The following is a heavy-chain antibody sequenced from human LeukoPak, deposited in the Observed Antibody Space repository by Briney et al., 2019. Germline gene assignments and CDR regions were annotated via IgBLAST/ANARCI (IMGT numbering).Heavy chain of an antibody. V-gene: IGHV3-53*01. J-gene: IGHJ4*02. CDR3: ARAKPLPLMAHYFDY. Sequence: GGSLRLSCAATGITVSSNYMNWVRQAPGKGLEWVSVIYSGGSTYYADSVKGRFTISRDNAKNSLYLQMNSLRAEDTAIYYCARAKPLPLMAHYFDYWGQGTLLTVSS. D-gene: IGHD3-16*02. CDR1: GITVSSNY. CDR2: IYSGGST.